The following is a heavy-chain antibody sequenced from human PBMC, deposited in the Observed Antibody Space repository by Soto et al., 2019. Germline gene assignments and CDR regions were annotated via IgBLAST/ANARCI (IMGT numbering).Heavy chain of an antibody. CDR3: ARDIGGHGGV. CDR1: GGSISSYY. D-gene: IGHD3-10*01. J-gene: IGHJ6*02. Sequence: PSETLSLTCTVSGGSISSYYWSWIRQPPGKGLEWIGYIYYSGSTNYNPSLKSRVTISVDTSKNQFSLKLSSVTAADTAVYYCARDIGGHGGVWGQGTTVTVSS. CDR2: IYYSGST. V-gene: IGHV4-59*01.